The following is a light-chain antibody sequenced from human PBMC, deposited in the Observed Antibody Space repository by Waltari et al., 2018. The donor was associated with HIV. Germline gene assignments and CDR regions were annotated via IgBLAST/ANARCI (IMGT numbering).Light chain of an antibody. CDR1: QSVSTN. J-gene: IGKJ5*01. CDR3: QHYNNRPPLT. Sequence: TQSQATRSVSQGKEPTSSCRASQSVSTNLAWYQQKPGQAPRLLIFSASARAAGIPARFSGSGSGTDFTLTISSPQSEDSAVYYCQHYNNRPPLTFGQGTRLEI. V-gene: IGKV3-15*01. CDR2: SAS.